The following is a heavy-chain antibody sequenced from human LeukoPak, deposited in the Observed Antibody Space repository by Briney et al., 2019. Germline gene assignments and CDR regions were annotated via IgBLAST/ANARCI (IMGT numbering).Heavy chain of an antibody. CDR1: RFTFSSYG. D-gene: IGHD3-16*01. CDR2: ISYDGNNR. Sequence: TGGPLRLSCAASRFTFSSYGMHWVRQAPGKGLEWVAVISYDGNNRYYADSVKGRFTISRYNSKNTLYLQMNSLRAEDTAVYYCAKVKGEVIGAFDIWGQGTMVTVSS. J-gene: IGHJ3*02. V-gene: IGHV3-30*18. CDR3: AKVKGEVIGAFDI.